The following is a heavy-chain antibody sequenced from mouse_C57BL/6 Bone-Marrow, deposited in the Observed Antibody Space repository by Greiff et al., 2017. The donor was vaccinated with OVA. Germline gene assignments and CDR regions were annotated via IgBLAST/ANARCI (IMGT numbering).Heavy chain of an antibody. J-gene: IGHJ4*01. V-gene: IGHV1-72*01. CDR1: GYTFTSYW. D-gene: IGHD1-1*01. CDR2: IDSNSGGT. Sequence: QVQLQQPGAELVKPGASVKLSCKASGYTFTSYWMHWVKQRPGRGLEWIGRIDSNSGGTKYNEKFKSKATLTVDKPSSTAYMQLSSLTSEDSAVYYCARLGSSPYYYAMDYWGQGTSVTVSS. CDR3: ARLGSSPYYYAMDY.